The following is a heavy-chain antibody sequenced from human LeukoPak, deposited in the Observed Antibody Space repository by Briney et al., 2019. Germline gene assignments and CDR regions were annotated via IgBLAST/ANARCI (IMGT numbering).Heavy chain of an antibody. J-gene: IGHJ4*02. CDR2: IKQDGSEK. V-gene: IGHV3-7*01. CDR3: ARARITMVRGVISRRNYFDY. D-gene: IGHD3-10*01. Sequence: TGGSLRLSCAASGFTFSNAWMSWVRQAPGKGLEWVANIKQDGSEKYYVDSVKGRFTISRDNAKNSLYLQMNSLRAEDTAVYYCARARITMVRGVISRRNYFDYWGQGTLVTVSS. CDR1: GFTFSNAW.